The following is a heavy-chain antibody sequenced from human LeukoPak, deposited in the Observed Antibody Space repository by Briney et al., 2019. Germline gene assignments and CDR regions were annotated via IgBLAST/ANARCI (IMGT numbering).Heavy chain of an antibody. D-gene: IGHD3-22*01. Sequence: SETLSLTCTVSGDSISSGNYYWSWIRQPAGKGLEWIGRIYTSGRTNYNPSLKSRVTISVDTSKNQFSLKLTSVTAADTAVYYCARGPYKYDGSGAFDIWGQGTMVTVSS. CDR1: GDSISSGNYY. CDR2: IYTSGRT. CDR3: ARGPYKYDGSGAFDI. J-gene: IGHJ3*02. V-gene: IGHV4-61*02.